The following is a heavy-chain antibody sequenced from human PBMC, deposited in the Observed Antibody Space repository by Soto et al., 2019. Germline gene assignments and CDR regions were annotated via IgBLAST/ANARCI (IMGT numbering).Heavy chain of an antibody. J-gene: IGHJ6*03. Sequence: EVQLVESGGGLVKPGGSLRLSCAASGFTSSSYSMNWVHQPPGKGLEWVSSISSGSSYIYYADSVKGRFTISRDNAKNSLYLQMNSLRAEDTAVYYCARVSSVMDVWGIGTTVTVSS. CDR3: ARVSSVMDV. CDR1: GFTSSSYS. D-gene: IGHD3-10*01. CDR2: ISSGSSYI. V-gene: IGHV3-21*01.